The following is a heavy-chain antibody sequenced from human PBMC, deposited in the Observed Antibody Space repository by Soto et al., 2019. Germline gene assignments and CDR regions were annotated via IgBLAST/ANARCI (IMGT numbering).Heavy chain of an antibody. Sequence: PSETLSLTCTVSGASISSYYWGWIRQPPGKGLEWIGYISNSGTTNYNPSLNSRVTISVDTSKNHFSLNLSSVTAADTAVYYCACIFSGGYSYSFYYYGMDVWGQGTTVTVSS. J-gene: IGHJ6*02. D-gene: IGHD5-18*01. V-gene: IGHV4-4*08. CDR2: ISNSGTT. CDR3: ACIFSGGYSYSFYYYGMDV. CDR1: GASISSYY.